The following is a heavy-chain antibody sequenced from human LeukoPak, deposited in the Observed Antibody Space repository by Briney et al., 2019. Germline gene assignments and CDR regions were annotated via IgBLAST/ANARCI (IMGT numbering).Heavy chain of an antibody. CDR2: IYYSGST. D-gene: IGHD3-10*01. V-gene: IGHV4-59*01. Sequence: SETLSLTCTVSGGSISSYYWSWIRQPPGKGLEWIGYIYYSGSTNYNPSLKSRVTISVDTSKNQFSLKLSSVTAADAAVYYCARDVSGGLLWFGELYDAFDIWGQGTMVTVSS. CDR1: GGSISSYY. CDR3: ARDVSGGLLWFGELYDAFDI. J-gene: IGHJ3*02.